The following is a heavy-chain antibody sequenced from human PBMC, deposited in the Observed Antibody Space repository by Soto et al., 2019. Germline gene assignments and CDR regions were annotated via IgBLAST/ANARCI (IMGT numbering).Heavy chain of an antibody. J-gene: IGHJ6*02. V-gene: IGHV1-69*13. D-gene: IGHD1-26*01. CDR3: ARGEHYYYYGMDV. CDR2: IIPIFGTA. Sequence: EASVKVSCKASGGTFSSYAISWVRQAPGQGLEWMGGIIPIFGTANYAQKFQGRVTITADESTSTAYMELSSLRSEDTAVYYCARGEHYYYYGMDVRGQGTTVTVSS. CDR1: GGTFSSYA.